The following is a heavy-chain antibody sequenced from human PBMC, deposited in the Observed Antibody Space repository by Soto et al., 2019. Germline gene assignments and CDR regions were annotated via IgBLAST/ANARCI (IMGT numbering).Heavy chain of an antibody. CDR2: IYYSGST. CDR3: AGGLQNNWFDP. D-gene: IGHD4-4*01. V-gene: IGHV4-39*01. Sequence: PSETLSLTCTVSGGSISSDTYYWVWIRQPPGKGLEWIGSIYYSGSTCYNPSLKSRVTISVDTSKNQFSLKLTSVTAADTAVYYCAGGLQNNWFDPWGLGTLVTVSS. CDR1: GGSISSDTYY. J-gene: IGHJ5*02.